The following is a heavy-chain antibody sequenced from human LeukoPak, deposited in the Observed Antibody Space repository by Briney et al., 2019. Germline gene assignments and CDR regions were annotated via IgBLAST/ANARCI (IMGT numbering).Heavy chain of an antibody. J-gene: IGHJ2*01. CDR3: ASVVVTAIDYLYFDL. Sequence: GASVKVSCKASGGTFSSYAISWVRQAPGQGLEWMGRIIPIFGTANYAQKFQGRVTITTDESTSTPYIELSSLRYEETGVYYCASVVVTAIDYLYFDLWGRGKLVTVP. D-gene: IGHD2-21*02. CDR1: GGTFSSYA. CDR2: IIPIFGTA. V-gene: IGHV1-69*05.